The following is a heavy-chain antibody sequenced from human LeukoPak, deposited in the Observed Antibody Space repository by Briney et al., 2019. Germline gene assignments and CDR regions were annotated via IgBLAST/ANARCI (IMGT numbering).Heavy chain of an antibody. D-gene: IGHD1-26*01. V-gene: IGHV3-23*01. CDR2: ISSSGGT. CDR1: GLTFSSYA. J-gene: IGHJ3*02. Sequence: GESLRLSCAASGLTFSSYAMSWVRQAPGKGPVWVSAISSSGGTYYRDSVKGRFTISRDNHKNTLYLQMNSLRAEDTAVYYCAKDPIVFNSGNYYLGTFDIWGQGTMVTVSS. CDR3: AKDPIVFNSGNYYLGTFDI.